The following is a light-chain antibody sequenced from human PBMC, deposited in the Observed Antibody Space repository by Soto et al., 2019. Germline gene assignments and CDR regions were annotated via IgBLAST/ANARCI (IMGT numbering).Light chain of an antibody. CDR3: SSNAGSNTLRV. J-gene: IGLJ3*02. V-gene: IGLV2-14*01. CDR2: DVS. CDR1: SSDVGGYNY. Sequence: QSALTQPASVSGSPGQSITISCTGTSSDVGGYNYVSWYQQHPGKAPKLMIYDVSNRPSGVSNRFSGSKSGNTASLTISGLQAEDEADYYCSSNAGSNTLRVFGGGTKLTVL.